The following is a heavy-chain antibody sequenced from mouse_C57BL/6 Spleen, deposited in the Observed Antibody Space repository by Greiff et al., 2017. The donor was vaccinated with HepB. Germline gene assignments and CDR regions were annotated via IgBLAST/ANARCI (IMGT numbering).Heavy chain of an antibody. V-gene: IGHV1-26*01. Sequence: VQLQQSGPELVKPGASVKISCKASGYTFTDYYMNWVKQSHGKSLEWIGDINPNNGGTSYNQKFKGKATLTVDKSSSTAYMELRSLTSEDSAVYYCARWDDYDVKYAMDYWGQGTSVTVSS. CDR2: INPNNGGT. CDR3: ARWDDYDVKYAMDY. J-gene: IGHJ4*01. CDR1: GYTFTDYY. D-gene: IGHD2-4*01.